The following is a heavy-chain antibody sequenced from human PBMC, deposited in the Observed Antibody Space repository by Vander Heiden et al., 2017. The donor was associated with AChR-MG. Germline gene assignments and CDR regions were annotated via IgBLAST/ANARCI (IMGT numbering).Heavy chain of an antibody. D-gene: IGHD3-10*01. CDR3: TRPPIIKGYYGMDV. CDR2: IRSKAYGGTT. CDR1: RFTFGDYA. V-gene: IGHV3-49*03. Sequence: EVQLVESGGGLVQPGRSLRLSCTPSRFTFGDYAMSGFRQAPGKGLEWVGFIRSKAYGGTTEYAASVKGRFTISRDDSKSIAYLQMNSLKTEDTAVYYCTRPPIIKGYYGMDVWGQGTTVTVSS. J-gene: IGHJ6*02.